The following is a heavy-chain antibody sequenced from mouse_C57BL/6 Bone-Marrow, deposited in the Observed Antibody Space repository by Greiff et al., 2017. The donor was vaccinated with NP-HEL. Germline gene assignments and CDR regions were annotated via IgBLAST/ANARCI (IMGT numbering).Heavy chain of an antibody. CDR2: IHPNSGST. CDR3: ARSRRFYAMDY. J-gene: IGHJ4*01. Sequence: QVQLQQPGAELVKPGASVKLSCKASGYTFTSYWMHWVKQRPGQGLEWIGMIHPNSGSTNYNEKFKSKATLTVDKSSSTAYMQLSSLTSEDSAVYYCARSRRFYAMDYWGQGTSVTVSS. V-gene: IGHV1-64*01. CDR1: GYTFTSYW.